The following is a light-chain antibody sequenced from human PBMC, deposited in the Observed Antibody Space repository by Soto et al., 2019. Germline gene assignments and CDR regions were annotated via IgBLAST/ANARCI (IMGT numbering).Light chain of an antibody. CDR3: QHYGASQYT. CDR1: QSVTSSN. CDR2: GAS. V-gene: IGKV3-20*01. Sequence: DIVLTQSPDTLSLSPGNRAILSCRASQSVTSSNLAWYQQRPGQALRLLIYGASNRATGIAERFSGSGSGANFRLTISRLEPEDFAVYYCQHYGASQYTFGQGTKVDIK. J-gene: IGKJ2*01.